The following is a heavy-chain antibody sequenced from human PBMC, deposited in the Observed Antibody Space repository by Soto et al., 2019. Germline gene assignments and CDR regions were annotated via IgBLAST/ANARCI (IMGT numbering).Heavy chain of an antibody. V-gene: IGHV3-33*01. CDR2: IWYDGSKK. CDR1: GFTFSSYG. D-gene: IGHD3-22*01. J-gene: IGHJ5*02. CDR3: ARAGRYYDSSADNWFDP. Sequence: PGGSLRLSCAASGFTFSSYGMHWVRQAPGKGLEWVAVIWYDGSKKYYADSVKGRFTISRDNSKNTLYLQMNSLRAEDTAVYYCARAGRYYDSSADNWFDPWGQGTLVTVSS.